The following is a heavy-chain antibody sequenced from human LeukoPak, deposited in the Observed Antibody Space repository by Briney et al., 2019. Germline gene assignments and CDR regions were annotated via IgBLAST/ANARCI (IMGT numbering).Heavy chain of an antibody. D-gene: IGHD3-16*01. CDR3: AKDDNYIRFLS. CDR1: GFTFSSYW. V-gene: IGHV3-74*01. Sequence: GGSLRLSCAASGFTFSSYWMHWVRQAPGKGLVWVSRINSDGSSTSYADSVKGRFTISRDNAKNTLYLQMNSLRAEDTAVYYCAKDDNYIRFLSWGQGTLVTVSS. J-gene: IGHJ5*02. CDR2: INSDGSST.